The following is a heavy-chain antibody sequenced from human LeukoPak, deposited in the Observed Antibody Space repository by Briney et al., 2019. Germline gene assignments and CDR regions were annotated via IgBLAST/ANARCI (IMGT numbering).Heavy chain of an antibody. Sequence: ASVTVSCKASGYTFTSYYMHWVRQAPGQGLEWMGIINPSGGSTSYAQKFQGRVTMTRDMSTSTVYMELSSLRSEDTAVYYCARDWEEDGGNSGADEFDYWGQGTLVTVSS. CDR2: INPSGGST. CDR3: ARDWEEDGGNSGADEFDY. CDR1: GYTFTSYY. D-gene: IGHD4-23*01. V-gene: IGHV1-46*01. J-gene: IGHJ4*02.